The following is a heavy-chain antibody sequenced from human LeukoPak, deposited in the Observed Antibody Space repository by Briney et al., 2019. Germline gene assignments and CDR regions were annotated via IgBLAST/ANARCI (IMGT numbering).Heavy chain of an antibody. V-gene: IGHV3-74*01. CDR2: ISSDGST. J-gene: IGHJ4*02. CDR3: VGSPGWPGY. D-gene: IGHD6-19*01. CDR1: GFPFSSYW. Sequence: GGSLRLSCAASGFPFSSYWMRWVRQPPGKGLVWVSRISSDGSTVYADFVKGRFTISRDNAKDTLYLQMNSLRDEDTAVYYCVGSPGWPGYWGQGTLVTVSS.